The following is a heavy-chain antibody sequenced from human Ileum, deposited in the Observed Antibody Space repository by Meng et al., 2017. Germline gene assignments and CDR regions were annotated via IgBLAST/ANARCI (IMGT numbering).Heavy chain of an antibody. CDR2: IHQIGST. D-gene: IGHD1-26*01. CDR1: GGSISTKDW. J-gene: IGHJ4*02. CDR3: AREWSGSHRHVDY. Sequence: QVQQQESGPGLPKPGASVSVTCAGSGGSISTKDWRRWGRPPAGKGLEWIGEIHQIGSTNYNPSLKSRVTISVDKSKNQFSLKLNSMTSADTAVYYCAREWSGSHRHVDYGGQGTLVTVSA. V-gene: IGHV4-4*02.